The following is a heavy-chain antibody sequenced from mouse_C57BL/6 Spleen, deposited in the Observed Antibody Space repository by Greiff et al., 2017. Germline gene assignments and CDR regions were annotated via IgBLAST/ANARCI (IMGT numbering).Heavy chain of an antibody. J-gene: IGHJ2*01. CDR2: IRLKSDNYAT. Sequence: EVMLVESGGGLVQPGGSMKLSCVASGFTFSNYWMNWVRQSPEKGLEWVAQIRLKSDNYATHYAESVKGRFTISRDDSKSSVYLQMNNLRAEDTGIYYCTAYLYYFDYWGQGTTLTVSS. D-gene: IGHD2-10*01. CDR1: GFTFSNYW. V-gene: IGHV6-3*01. CDR3: TAYLYYFDY.